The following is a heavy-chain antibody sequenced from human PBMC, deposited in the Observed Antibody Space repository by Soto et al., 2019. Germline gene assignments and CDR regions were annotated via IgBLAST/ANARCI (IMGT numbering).Heavy chain of an antibody. CDR2: MKSDGRTT. V-gene: IGHV3-74*01. Sequence: LRLSCAASGFNFGNNWMHWVRQAGGKGLEWVYRMKSDGRTTTYAASVTGRLTVSRDNAKNTVYLQMASLRAEDTAVYYCATAEVDYWGQGTLVTVSS. CDR3: ATAEVDY. J-gene: IGHJ4*02. CDR1: GFNFGNNW.